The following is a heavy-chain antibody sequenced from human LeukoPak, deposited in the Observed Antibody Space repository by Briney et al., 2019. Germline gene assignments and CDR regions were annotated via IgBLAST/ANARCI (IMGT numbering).Heavy chain of an antibody. CDR2: INHSGST. CDR3: ARRKPRIAVAGS. CDR1: GGSFSGYY. J-gene: IGHJ4*02. D-gene: IGHD6-19*01. V-gene: IGHV4-34*01. Sequence: SETLSLTCAVYGGSFSGYYWSWIRQPPGKGLEWIGEINHSGSTNYNPSLKSRVTISVDTSKNQFSLKLSSVTAADTAVYYCARRKPRIAVAGSWGQGTLVTVSS.